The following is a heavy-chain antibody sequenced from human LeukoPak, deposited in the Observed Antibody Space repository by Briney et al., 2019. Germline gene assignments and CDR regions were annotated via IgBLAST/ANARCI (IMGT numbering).Heavy chain of an antibody. CDR1: GGTFSSYA. CDR2: IIPIFGTA. Sequence: ASVKVSCKASGGTFSSYAISWVRQAPGQGLELMGGIIPIFGTANYAQKFQGRVTITTDESTSTAYMELSSLRSEDTAVYYCARDRYSYGQNSYYYYMDVWGKGTTVTVSS. CDR3: ARDRYSYGQNSYYYYMDV. V-gene: IGHV1-69*05. D-gene: IGHD5-18*01. J-gene: IGHJ6*03.